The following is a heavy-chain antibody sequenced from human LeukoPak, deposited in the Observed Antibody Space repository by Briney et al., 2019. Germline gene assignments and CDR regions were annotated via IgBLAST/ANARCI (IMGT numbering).Heavy chain of an antibody. Sequence: PGGSLRLSCAASGFTFRNYGMHWVRRTPGKGLEWAAFIRSDGSDKYYADSVKGRFTISRDNSKNTLYLQMNSLRAEDTAVYYCAKLGHYARGDYWGQGTLVTVSS. J-gene: IGHJ4*02. CDR3: AKLGHYARGDY. CDR2: IRSDGSDK. D-gene: IGHD2-2*01. CDR1: GFTFRNYG. V-gene: IGHV3-30*02.